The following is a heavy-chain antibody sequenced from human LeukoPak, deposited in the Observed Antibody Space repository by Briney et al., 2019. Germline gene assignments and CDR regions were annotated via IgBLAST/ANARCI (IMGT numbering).Heavy chain of an antibody. D-gene: IGHD3-22*01. Sequence: ASVKVSCKASGYTFTSSYMHWVRQAPGQGLEWMGIINPSGGSTSYAQKFQGRVTMTRDMSTSTVYMELSSLRSEDTAVYYCARENYYDSSGYGRYFDYWGQGTLVTVSS. CDR1: GYTFTSSY. CDR3: ARENYYDSSGYGRYFDY. CDR2: INPSGGST. J-gene: IGHJ4*02. V-gene: IGHV1-46*01.